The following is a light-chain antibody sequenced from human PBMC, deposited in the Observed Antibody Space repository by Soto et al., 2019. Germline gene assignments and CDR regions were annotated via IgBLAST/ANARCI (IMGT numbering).Light chain of an antibody. Sequence: QSALTQPASVSGSPGQSITISCTGTISDVGGYNYVSWYQQHPGKAPKLMIYDVSNRPSGVSNRVSGSKSGNTASLTISGLQDEDEADYYCRSYTSSSTGVFGGGTKLTVL. CDR1: ISDVGGYNY. J-gene: IGLJ3*02. CDR3: RSYTSSSTGV. V-gene: IGLV2-14*01. CDR2: DVS.